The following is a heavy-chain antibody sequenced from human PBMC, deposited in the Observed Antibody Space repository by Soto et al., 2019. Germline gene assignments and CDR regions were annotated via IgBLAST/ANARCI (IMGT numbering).Heavy chain of an antibody. CDR3: ARHVPAAGYYYGMDV. CDR1: GGTFSSYA. CDR2: IIPIFGTA. V-gene: IGHV1-69*12. D-gene: IGHD2-2*01. Sequence: QVQLVQSGAEVKKPGSSVKVSCKASGGTFSSYAISWVRQAPGQGLEWMGGIIPIFGTANYAQKFQVRVTITADESTSTAYMELSSLRSDDTAVYYCARHVPAAGYYYGMDVWGQGTTVNVSS. J-gene: IGHJ6*02.